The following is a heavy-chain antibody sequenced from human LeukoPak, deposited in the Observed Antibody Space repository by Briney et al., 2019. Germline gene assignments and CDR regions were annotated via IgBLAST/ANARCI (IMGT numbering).Heavy chain of an antibody. CDR2: IRAKDYGGTT. CDR1: GFTFGNFP. J-gene: IGHJ4*02. V-gene: IGHV3-49*04. D-gene: IGHD2-15*01. Sequence: GRSLRLSCTASGFTFGNFPITWVRQAPGKGLEWVGYIRAKDYGGTTEYAAAVKGRFTISRDDSKAIAYLQMNSLQTEDTGVYYCTRGSGRFEYWGLGTLVTVSS. CDR3: TRGSGRFEY.